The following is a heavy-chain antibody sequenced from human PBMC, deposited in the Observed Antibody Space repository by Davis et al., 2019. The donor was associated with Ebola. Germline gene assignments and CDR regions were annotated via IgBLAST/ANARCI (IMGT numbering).Heavy chain of an antibody. CDR2: ISVRSIT. V-gene: IGHV3-23*01. Sequence: GESLKISCAASGFIFSSYAMSWVRQAPGKGLEWVSSISVRSITYHADPVKGRFTISRDNSENTLYLQMNSLRAEDTAVYYCAKVHPPTTVTTGWFDPWGQGTLVTVSS. J-gene: IGHJ5*02. D-gene: IGHD4-17*01. CDR1: GFIFSSYA. CDR3: AKVHPPTTVTTGWFDP.